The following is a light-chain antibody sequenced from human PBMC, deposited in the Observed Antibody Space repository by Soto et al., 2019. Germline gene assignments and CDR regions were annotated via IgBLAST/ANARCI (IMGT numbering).Light chain of an antibody. CDR3: LQHYSWPWT. V-gene: IGKV3-15*01. CDR2: RIF. Sequence: EIVMTQSPGTVSVFPGETVTLSCRASQSVSGYLDWFHQKPGQAPRLVLLRIFTRAIGVPARFSGSGSETEFTLTISGLQSEDSGVYHCLQHYSWPWTFGQGTKVEIK. CDR1: QSVSGY. J-gene: IGKJ1*01.